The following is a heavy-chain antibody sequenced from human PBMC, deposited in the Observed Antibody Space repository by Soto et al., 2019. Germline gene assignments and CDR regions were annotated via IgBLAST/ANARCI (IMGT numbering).Heavy chain of an antibody. CDR2: ISGSGGSI. Sequence: EVQLLESGGGLVQPGGSLRLSCAASGFTFSTYAMNWVRQAPGNGLEWVSAISGSGGSIYYADSVKGRFTISRDNSKNTLYLQRNNLRDVDTSVYHGEKGCWRRDVWGQGTTVTVSS. D-gene: IGHD1-1*01. CDR3: EKGCWRRDV. CDR1: GFTFSTYA. J-gene: IGHJ6*02. V-gene: IGHV3-23*01.